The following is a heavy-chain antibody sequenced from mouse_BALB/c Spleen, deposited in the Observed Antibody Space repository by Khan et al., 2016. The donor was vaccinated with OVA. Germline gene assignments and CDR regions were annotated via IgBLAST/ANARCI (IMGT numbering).Heavy chain of an antibody. D-gene: IGHD4-1*01. CDR1: RFTISSYG. CDR3: ASHLTGSFAY. J-gene: IGHJ3*01. CDR2: ISSGGDYT. Sequence: EVQLLETGGGIVQPGGSLKRSCAASRFTISSYGMSSVRQTPDKRLEWVATISSGGDYTYYPDSVMGRFTISRDNAKSTLCLQMSSLKSEDTAMYYCASHLTGSFAYWGQGTLVTVSA. V-gene: IGHV5-6*03.